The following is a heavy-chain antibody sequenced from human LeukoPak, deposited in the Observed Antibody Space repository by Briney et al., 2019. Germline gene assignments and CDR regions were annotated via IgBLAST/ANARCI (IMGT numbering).Heavy chain of an antibody. CDR1: GYTLTEFS. D-gene: IGHD1-26*01. CDR3: ATGGSGSYVPDY. Sequence: ASVKVSCKVSGYTLTEFSMHWVRQAPGKGLEWMGGFDPEDGETIYAQKFQGRVTMTEDTSTDTAYMELSSLRSEDTAVYYCATGGSGSYVPDYWGQGTLVTVSS. V-gene: IGHV1-24*01. CDR2: FDPEDGET. J-gene: IGHJ4*02.